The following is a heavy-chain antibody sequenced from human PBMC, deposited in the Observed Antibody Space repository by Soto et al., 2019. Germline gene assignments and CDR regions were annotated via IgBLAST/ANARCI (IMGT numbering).Heavy chain of an antibody. CDR1: GYTFISYW. Sequence: PVPALKISCDGSGYTFISYWYNWVCQMSGKGLEWMGTIDPSYSFIYLSPSLHGHVTISVDKSINTPFVQWRSLKASDIPLYYCSIRSRRSGYTYYRLNVCRQGPTVTV. V-gene: IGHV5-10-1*01. CDR2: IDPSYSFI. D-gene: IGHD1-1*01. CDR3: SIRSRRSGYTYYRLNV. J-gene: IGHJ6*02.